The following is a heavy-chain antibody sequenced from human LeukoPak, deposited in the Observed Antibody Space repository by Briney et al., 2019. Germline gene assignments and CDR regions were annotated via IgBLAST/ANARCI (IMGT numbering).Heavy chain of an antibody. CDR2: IYPGDSDT. J-gene: IGHJ4*02. CDR3: ARRRDGYNYVGTDY. Sequence: GESLKISCKGSGYNLTNYWIGGVRQMPGKGLEWMGIIYPGDSDTTYSASLQGQVTISADKSISTAYLQWSSLKASDTAMYYCARRRDGYNYVGTDYWGQGTLVTVSS. D-gene: IGHD5-24*01. CDR1: GYNLTNYW. V-gene: IGHV5-51*01.